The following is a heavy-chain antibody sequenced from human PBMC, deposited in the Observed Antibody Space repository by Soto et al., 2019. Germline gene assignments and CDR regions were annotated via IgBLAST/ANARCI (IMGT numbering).Heavy chain of an antibody. CDR3: ARDGGEEGIDY. CDR2: IYHSGST. J-gene: IGHJ4*02. V-gene: IGHV4-30-2*01. D-gene: IGHD2-15*01. Sequence: QLQLQESGSGLVKPSQTLSLTCAVSGGSISSGDYSWSWIRQPPGKGLEWIGYIYHSGSTYYNPSLKSRVTISVDRSKNQFSLKLSSVTAADTAVYYCARDGGEEGIDYWGQGTLVTVSS. CDR1: GGSISSGDYS.